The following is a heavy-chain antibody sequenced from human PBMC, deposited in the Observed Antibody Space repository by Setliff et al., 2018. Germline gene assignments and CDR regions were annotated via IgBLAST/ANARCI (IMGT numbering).Heavy chain of an antibody. D-gene: IGHD3-10*01. V-gene: IGHV5-51*01. CDR2: IYPGDSIT. J-gene: IGHJ5*02. CDR3: ARHPYYYGSGTYLDNNNRWFDP. Sequence: GESLKISCKGSGYSFSTCWIGWVRQMPGKGLEWMGIIYPGDSITRYSLSFQGQVTISVDKSINTAYLQWSSLRASDTAIYYRARHPYYYGSGTYLDNNNRWFDPWGQGTLVTVSS. CDR1: GYSFSTCW.